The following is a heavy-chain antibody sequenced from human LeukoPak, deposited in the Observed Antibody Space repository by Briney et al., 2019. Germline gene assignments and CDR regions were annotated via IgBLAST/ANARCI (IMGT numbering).Heavy chain of an antibody. CDR2: MNPNSGNT. CDR1: GYTFTSYD. D-gene: IGHD3-22*01. V-gene: IGHV1-8*01. J-gene: IGHJ4*02. Sequence: GASVKVSCKASGYTFTSYDINWVRQATGQGLEWMGWMNPNSGNTGYGQKFQGRVTMTRNTSISTAYMELSSLRSDVTAVYYCARRFGRYESNGFYYGGFDYWGQGALVTVSS. CDR3: ARRFGRYESNGFYYGGFDY.